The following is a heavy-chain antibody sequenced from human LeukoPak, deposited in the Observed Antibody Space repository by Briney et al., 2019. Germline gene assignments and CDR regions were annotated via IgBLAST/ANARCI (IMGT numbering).Heavy chain of an antibody. D-gene: IGHD4-17*01. CDR3: ALYGDYNDAFDI. CDR2: ISYIGST. CDR1: GDSLSSHY. V-gene: IGHV4-59*08. Sequence: PSETLSLTCTVSGDSLSSHYWSWIRQSPGKGLEWIGYISYIGSTNHNPSLKSRVTISVDTSKNQFSLKLSSVTAADTAVYYCALYGDYNDAFDIWGQGTMVTVSS. J-gene: IGHJ3*02.